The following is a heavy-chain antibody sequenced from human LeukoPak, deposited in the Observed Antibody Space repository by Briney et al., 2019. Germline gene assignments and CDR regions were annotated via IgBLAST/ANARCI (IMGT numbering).Heavy chain of an antibody. CDR2: IRSSGYPI. V-gene: IGHV3-48*02. Sequence: GGSLRLSCAASGFTFSSYWMSWVRQAPGKGLEWVSYIRSSGYPIHYADSVKGRFTISRDNAKSSVYLQMNSLRDEDTAVYYCVRDPDALDYWGQGTLVTVSS. J-gene: IGHJ4*02. CDR1: GFTFSSYW. CDR3: VRDPDALDY.